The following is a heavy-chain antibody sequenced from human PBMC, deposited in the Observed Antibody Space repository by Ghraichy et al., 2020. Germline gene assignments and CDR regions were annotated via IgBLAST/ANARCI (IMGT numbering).Heavy chain of an antibody. CDR3: AKSPQYSSSWLLGVPQGGYFDY. Sequence: ETLNISCTVSGGSISSSSYYWGWIRQPPGKGLEWIGSIYYSGSTYYNPSLKSRVTISVDTSKNQFSLKLSSVTAADTAVYYCAKSPQYSSSWLLGVPQGGYFDYWGQGTLVTVSS. CDR1: GGSISSSSYY. D-gene: IGHD6-13*01. J-gene: IGHJ4*02. CDR2: IYYSGST. V-gene: IGHV4-39*01.